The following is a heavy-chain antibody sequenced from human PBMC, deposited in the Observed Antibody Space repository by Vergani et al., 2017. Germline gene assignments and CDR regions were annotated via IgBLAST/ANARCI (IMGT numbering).Heavy chain of an antibody. CDR3: TTPTKRELRYYFDY. CDR2: IRPKTDGETT. J-gene: IGHJ4*02. V-gene: IGHV3-15*01. D-gene: IGHD3-9*01. CDR1: GFTFSSAW. Sequence: EVQPVESGGGLVKPGGSLRLSCTTSGFTFSSAWMSWVRQAPGKGLEWVARIRPKTDGETTDYAAPVKGRFTISRDDSKNTLYLQSNSLKTEDTAVYYGTTPTKRELRYYFDYWGQGTLVTVAS.